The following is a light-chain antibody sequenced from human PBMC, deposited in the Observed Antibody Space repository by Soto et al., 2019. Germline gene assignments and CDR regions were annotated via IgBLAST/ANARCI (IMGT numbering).Light chain of an antibody. CDR1: SSDVGGYNY. Sequence: QSALTQPPSASGSPGQSVTISCTGTSSDVGGYNYVSWYQQHPGKAPKLMIYEVSKRPSGVPDRFSGSKSGNTASLTVSGLQAEDEADYYCSSYAGSNKVEVFGTGTKLTVL. V-gene: IGLV2-8*01. CDR3: SSYAGSNKVEV. J-gene: IGLJ1*01. CDR2: EVS.